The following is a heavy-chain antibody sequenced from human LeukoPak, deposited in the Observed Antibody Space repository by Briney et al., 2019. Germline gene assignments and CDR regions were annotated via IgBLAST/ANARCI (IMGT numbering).Heavy chain of an antibody. V-gene: IGHV4-59*01. J-gene: IGHJ3*02. CDR3: ARPDSSSGYLDAFDI. CDR2: IYYSGST. D-gene: IGHD3-3*01. Sequence: PSETLSLTCTVSGGSISSYYWSWIRQPPGKGLEWIGYIYYSGSTNYNPSLKSRVTISVDTSKNQFSLKLSSVTAADTAVYYCARPDSSSGYLDAFDIWGQGTMVTVSS. CDR1: GGSISSYY.